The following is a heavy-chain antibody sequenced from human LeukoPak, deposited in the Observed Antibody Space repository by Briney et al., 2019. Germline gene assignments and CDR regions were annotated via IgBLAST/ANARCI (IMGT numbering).Heavy chain of an antibody. Sequence: GGSLRLSCAASGFTFSSSDMHWVRQAPGKGLEWVAVISYDGSNKYYADSVKGRFTISRDNSKNTLYLQMNSLRAEDTAVYYCAKVHAYGDYYFDYWGQGTLVTVSS. D-gene: IGHD4-17*01. CDR2: ISYDGSNK. CDR1: GFTFSSSD. CDR3: AKVHAYGDYYFDY. V-gene: IGHV3-30*18. J-gene: IGHJ4*02.